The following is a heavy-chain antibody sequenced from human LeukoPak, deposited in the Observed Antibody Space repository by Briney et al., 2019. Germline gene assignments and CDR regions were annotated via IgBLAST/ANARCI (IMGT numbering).Heavy chain of an antibody. J-gene: IGHJ3*02. CDR1: VGSISNYY. D-gene: IGHD3-16*01. Sequence: SETLSLTCAVSVGSISNYYWTWIREPPGTGLECIGYVYKRGNTNYTPQLRSGATISIDASTKQFSLKLNSVTAADTAVYYCARRNVLTEGEAFDIWGQGTLVTVSS. CDR2: VYKRGNT. V-gene: IGHV4-59*08. CDR3: ARRNVLTEGEAFDI.